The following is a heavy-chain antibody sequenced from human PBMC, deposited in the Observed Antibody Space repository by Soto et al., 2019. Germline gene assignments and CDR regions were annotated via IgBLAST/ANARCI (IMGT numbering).Heavy chain of an antibody. J-gene: IGHJ6*02. V-gene: IGHV1-69*06. CDR2: IIPIFGTA. Sequence: QVQLVQSGAEVKKPGSSVKVSCKASGGTFSSYAISWVRQAPGQGLEWMGGIIPIFGTANYAQKFQGRVTITADKSTRTAYMELSSLRSEDTAVYYCAHYSSSSGYYYYYGMDVWGQGTTVTVSS. CDR1: GGTFSSYA. CDR3: AHYSSSSGYYYYYGMDV. D-gene: IGHD6-6*01.